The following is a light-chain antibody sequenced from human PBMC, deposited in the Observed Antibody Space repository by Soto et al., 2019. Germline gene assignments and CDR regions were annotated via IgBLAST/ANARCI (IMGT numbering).Light chain of an antibody. J-gene: IGKJ1*01. CDR1: HNIARW. CDR3: QHLDSNWP. V-gene: IGKV1-5*01. Sequence: DIQMTQSPSTLSASVGDRVSITCRASHNIARWLAWYQQKPGKAPRLLIYDASTLETGVLSRFSGSGSGTEFTLTISSLRPDDFATYFCQHLDSNWPFGQGTKVEI. CDR2: DAS.